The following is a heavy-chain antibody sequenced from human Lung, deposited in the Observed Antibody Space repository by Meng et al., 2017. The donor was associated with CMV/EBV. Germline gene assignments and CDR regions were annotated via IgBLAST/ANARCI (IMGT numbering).Heavy chain of an antibody. CDR2: ISKGSNYI. CDR3: ARGKLYCDFWGELSDYAMDV. Sequence: GGSXRLXCAASEFXFSSYSMAWVRRAPGKGLEWVASISKGSNYIYYADSLKGRVTISRDNAENLLYLQMNSLRAEDTAVYYCARGKLYCDFWGELSDYAMDVXGQGXTVTVSS. CDR1: EFXFSSYS. V-gene: IGHV3-21*01. J-gene: IGHJ6*02. D-gene: IGHD3-3*01.